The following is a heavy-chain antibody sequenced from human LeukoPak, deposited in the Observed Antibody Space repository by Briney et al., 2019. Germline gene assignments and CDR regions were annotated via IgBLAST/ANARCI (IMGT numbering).Heavy chain of an antibody. CDR1: GLTLSSHW. J-gene: IGHJ4*02. CDR3: ATGKGSDNPSFGY. CDR2: INSDGSST. D-gene: IGHD2-21*02. V-gene: IGHV3-74*01. Sequence: GGSLRLSCAASGLTLSSHWMHWVRQVPGKGLVWVSRINSDGSSTYYADSVKGRFTISRDSAKNTLFLQMNSLRDEDTAVYYCATGKGSDNPSFGYWGQGTLVTVSS.